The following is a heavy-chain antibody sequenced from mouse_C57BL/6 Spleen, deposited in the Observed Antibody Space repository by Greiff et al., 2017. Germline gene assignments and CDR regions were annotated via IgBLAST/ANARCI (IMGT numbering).Heavy chain of an antibody. Sequence: VQLQQSGAELARPGASVKLSCKASGYTFTSSGISWVKQRTGQGLEWIGEIYPRSGNTYYNEKFKGKATLTADKSSSTAYMELRSLTSEDSAVXFCARGIIYYGSSYAMDYWGQGTSVTVSS. CDR2: IYPRSGNT. V-gene: IGHV1-81*01. J-gene: IGHJ4*01. CDR3: ARGIIYYGSSYAMDY. CDR1: GYTFTSSG. D-gene: IGHD1-1*01.